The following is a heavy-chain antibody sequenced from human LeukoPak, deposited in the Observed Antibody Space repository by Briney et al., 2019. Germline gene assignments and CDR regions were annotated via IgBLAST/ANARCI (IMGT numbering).Heavy chain of an antibody. V-gene: IGHV1-46*01. CDR1: GYTSTSYY. CDR2: INPSGGST. Sequence: ASVKVSCKASGYTSTSYYMHWVRQAPGQGLEWMGIINPSGGSTSYAQKFQGRVTMTRDMSTSTVYMELSSLRSEDTAVYYCARDLYGDYAYFDYWGQGTLVTVSS. CDR3: ARDLYGDYAYFDY. D-gene: IGHD4-17*01. J-gene: IGHJ4*02.